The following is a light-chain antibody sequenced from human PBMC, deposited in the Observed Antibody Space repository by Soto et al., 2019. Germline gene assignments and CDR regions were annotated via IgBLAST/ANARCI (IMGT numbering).Light chain of an antibody. CDR3: MQATQFPLT. CDR1: QSLVHSDRNTY. Sequence: DIVMTQTPLSSPVTLGQPASISCRSSQSLVHSDRNTYLSRLQQRLGQPASLLIYKNSNRFSGDQDRISRSGAGTDFTLKISRVEAEDVGIYYCMQATQFPLTFGGGTKVEIK. V-gene: IGKV2-24*01. CDR2: KNS. J-gene: IGKJ4*01.